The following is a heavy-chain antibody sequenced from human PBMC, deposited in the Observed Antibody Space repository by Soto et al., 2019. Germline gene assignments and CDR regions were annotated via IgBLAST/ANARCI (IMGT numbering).Heavy chain of an antibody. CDR1: GGSISSSSYY. CDR3: ARRRIRSNWFDP. D-gene: IGHD3-10*01. CDR2: IYYSGST. J-gene: IGHJ5*02. V-gene: IGHV4-39*01. Sequence: SETLSLTCTVSGGSISSSSYYWGWIRQPPGKGLEWIGSIYYSGSTYYNPSLKSRVTISVDTSKNQFSLKLSSVTAADTAVYYCARRRIRSNWFDPWGQGTLVTVSS.